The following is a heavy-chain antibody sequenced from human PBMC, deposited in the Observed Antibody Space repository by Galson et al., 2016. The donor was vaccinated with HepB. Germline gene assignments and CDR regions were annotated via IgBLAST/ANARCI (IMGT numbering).Heavy chain of an antibody. V-gene: IGHV3-30-3*01. CDR1: GFTFSRYT. Sequence: LRLSCAASGFTFSRYTMHWVRQAPGKGLEWAAVISSDGSKEHYADSVKGRFTISRDNSRNTLYLQMNSLRAEDAAVYYCAKDNAAWLVDYWGQGGLVTVSS. J-gene: IGHJ4*02. CDR3: AKDNAAWLVDY. CDR2: ISSDGSKE. D-gene: IGHD6-19*01.